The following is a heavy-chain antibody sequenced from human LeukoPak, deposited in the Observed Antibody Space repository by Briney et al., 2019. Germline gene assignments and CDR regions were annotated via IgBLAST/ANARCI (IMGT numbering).Heavy chain of an antibody. CDR3: ARDSLGRAATGIAMDY. CDR1: GFTFSSYA. CDR2: ISSSSSYI. J-gene: IGHJ4*02. D-gene: IGHD6-13*01. Sequence: PGGSLRLSCAASGFTFSSYAMTWVRQAPGKGLEWVSSISSSSSYIYYADSVKGRFTISRDNAKNSLYLQMNSLRAEDTAVYYCARDSLGRAATGIAMDYWGQGTLVTVSS. V-gene: IGHV3-21*01.